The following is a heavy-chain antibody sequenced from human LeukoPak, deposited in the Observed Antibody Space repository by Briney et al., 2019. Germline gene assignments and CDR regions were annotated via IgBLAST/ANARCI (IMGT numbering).Heavy chain of an antibody. D-gene: IGHD1-26*01. J-gene: IGHJ6*02. CDR2: IYHSGST. V-gene: IGHV4-30-2*01. CDR1: GGSISIGGYS. CDR3: AASGSYDYYYGMDV. Sequence: SGTLSLTCAVYGGSISIGGYSWSWIRQPPGKGLEWIGYIYHSGSTYYNPSLKSRVTISVDRSKNQFSLKLSSVTAADTAVYYCAASGSYDYYYGMDVWGQGTTVTVSS.